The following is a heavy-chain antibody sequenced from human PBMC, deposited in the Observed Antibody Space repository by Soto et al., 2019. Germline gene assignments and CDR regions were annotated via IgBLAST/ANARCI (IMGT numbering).Heavy chain of an antibody. CDR3: AREAYSASFGYVTNPSWFDP. J-gene: IGHJ5*02. Sequence: ASVKVSCKASGYSFSHYFMHWVRQVPGQGLEWMGWINSSNGGTKYSQKFQGRLTMTTDTSTSTAYMELSRLTSDDTAIYYCAREAYSASFGYVTNPSWFDPWGQGTLVTVSS. CDR1: GYSFSHYF. CDR2: INSSNGGT. D-gene: IGHD2-2*03. V-gene: IGHV1-2*02.